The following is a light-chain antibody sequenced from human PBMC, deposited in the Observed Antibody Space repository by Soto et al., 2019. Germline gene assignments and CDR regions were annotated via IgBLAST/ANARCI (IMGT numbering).Light chain of an antibody. V-gene: IGKV1-27*01. CDR2: GAS. CDR3: QKYDRATFT. Sequence: DIQMTQSPSSLSAYLGDRVTITCRASQGISNYLAWYQQKPGRLPKLLLFGASTLQSGVPARFSGSGSGTLFTLTINGLMPEDVATYDCQKYDRATFTFGPGTKVDIK. J-gene: IGKJ3*01. CDR1: QGISNY.